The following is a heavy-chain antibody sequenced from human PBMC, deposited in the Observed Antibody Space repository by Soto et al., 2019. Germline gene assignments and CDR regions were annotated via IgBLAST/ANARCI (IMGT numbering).Heavy chain of an antibody. CDR2: ISSSSSTI. CDR1: GFTFSSYS. Sequence: GGSLRLSCAASGFTFSSYSMNWVRQAPGKGLEWVSYISSSSSTIYYADSVKGRFTISRDNAKNSLYLQMNSLRAEDTAVYYCARVGAAPRYYYGMDVWGQGTTVTVSS. V-gene: IGHV3-48*01. J-gene: IGHJ6*02. CDR3: ARVGAAPRYYYGMDV. D-gene: IGHD2-15*01.